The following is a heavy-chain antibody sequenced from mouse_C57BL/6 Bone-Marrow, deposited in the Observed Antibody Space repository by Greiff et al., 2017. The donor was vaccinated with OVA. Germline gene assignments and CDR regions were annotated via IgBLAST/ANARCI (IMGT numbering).Heavy chain of an antibody. J-gene: IGHJ4*01. CDR2: INPNNGGT. Sequence: EVQLQQSGPELVKPGASVKISCKASGYTFTDYYMNWVKQSHGKSLEWIGDINPNNGGTSYNQKFKGKATLTVDKSSSTAYMELRSLTSEDSAVYYCASPDPGAMDYWGQGTSVTVSS. CDR3: ASPDPGAMDY. V-gene: IGHV1-26*01. CDR1: GYTFTDYY.